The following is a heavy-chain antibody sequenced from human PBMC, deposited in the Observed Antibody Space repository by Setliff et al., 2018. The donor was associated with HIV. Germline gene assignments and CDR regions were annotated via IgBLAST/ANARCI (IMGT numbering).Heavy chain of an antibody. D-gene: IGHD5-12*01. CDR1: GYSFTNHY. V-gene: IGHV1-46*01. Sequence: ASVKVSCKPSGYSFTNHYMHWVRQAPRQGLEWMGVINPTGGSTRNTQKFQGRVAMTRDTSTSTVYMELSSLRSEDTAVYYCASAGAWQRNALAIWGQGTMVTVSS. CDR2: INPTGGST. CDR3: ASAGAWQRNALAI. J-gene: IGHJ3*02.